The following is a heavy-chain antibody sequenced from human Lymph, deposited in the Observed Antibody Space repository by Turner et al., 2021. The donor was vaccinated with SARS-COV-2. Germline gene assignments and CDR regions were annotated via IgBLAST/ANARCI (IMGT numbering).Heavy chain of an antibody. CDR2: ISGSGGST. Sequence: EVQLLESGGGLVQPGGSLRLSCAASGFTFSSYAMSWVRQAPGKGLEGVSGISGSGGSTYYADSVKGRFTISRDNSKNTLYLQMNSLRAEDTAVYYCAKGGGWGYQLGVYFDYWGQGTLVTVSS. CDR3: AKGGGWGYQLGVYFDY. CDR1: GFTFSSYA. V-gene: IGHV3-23*01. D-gene: IGHD2-2*01. J-gene: IGHJ4*02.